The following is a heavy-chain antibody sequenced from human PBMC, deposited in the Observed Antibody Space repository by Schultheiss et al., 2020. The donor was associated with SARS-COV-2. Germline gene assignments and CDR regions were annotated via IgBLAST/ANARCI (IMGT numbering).Heavy chain of an antibody. Sequence: SQTLSLTCTVSGGSISSYYWSWIRQPPGKGLEWIGEINHSGSTNYNPSLKSRVTTSVDTSKNQFSLKLSSVTAADTAVYYCARAGRAIAAAGIDYWGQGTLVTVSS. J-gene: IGHJ4*02. D-gene: IGHD6-13*01. V-gene: IGHV4-34*01. CDR1: GGSISSYY. CDR3: ARAGRAIAAAGIDY. CDR2: INHSGST.